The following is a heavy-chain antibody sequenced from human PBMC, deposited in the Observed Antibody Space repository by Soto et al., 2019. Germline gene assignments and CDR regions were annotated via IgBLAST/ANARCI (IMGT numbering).Heavy chain of an antibody. Sequence: EVQLLESGGDLIQPGGSLRLSCAASGFTFNIYAMTWVRQAPGKGLEWVSAISRYGDFTYYADSVEGRFTISRDNSKNTLYFQMNSRRAEDTAVYYCAKDRYLDHDSRGYLFDNWGQGTLVTVSS. CDR1: GFTFNIYA. J-gene: IGHJ4*02. CDR2: ISRYGDFT. CDR3: AKDRYLDHDSRGYLFDN. V-gene: IGHV3-23*01. D-gene: IGHD3-22*01.